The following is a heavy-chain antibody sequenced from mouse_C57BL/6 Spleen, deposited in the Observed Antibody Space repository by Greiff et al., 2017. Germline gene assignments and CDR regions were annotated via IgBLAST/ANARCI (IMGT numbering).Heavy chain of an antibody. D-gene: IGHD1-1*01. CDR1: GFNIKDDY. Sequence: EVMLVESGAELVRPGASVKLSCTASGFNIKDDYMHWVKQRPEQGLEWIGWIDPENGDTEYASKFQGKATITAHTSSNTAYLQLSSLTSEDTAVYYCTTDYYGSSFAYWGHVTLVTVSA. J-gene: IGHJ3*01. CDR2: IDPENGDT. V-gene: IGHV14-4*01. CDR3: TTDYYGSSFAY.